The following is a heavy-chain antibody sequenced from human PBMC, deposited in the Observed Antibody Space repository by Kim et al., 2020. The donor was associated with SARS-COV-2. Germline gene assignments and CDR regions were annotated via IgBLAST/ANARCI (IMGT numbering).Heavy chain of an antibody. D-gene: IGHD3-22*01. CDR1: GYSFTSYW. Sequence: GESLKISCKGSGYSFTSYWISWVRQMPGKGLEWMGRIDPSDSYTNYSPSFQGHVAISADKSISTAYLQWSSLKASDTAMYYCARLLTYYYDSSGSPDAFDIWGQGTMVTVSS. CDR3: ARLLTYYYDSSGSPDAFDI. V-gene: IGHV5-10-1*01. CDR2: IDPSDSYT. J-gene: IGHJ3*02.